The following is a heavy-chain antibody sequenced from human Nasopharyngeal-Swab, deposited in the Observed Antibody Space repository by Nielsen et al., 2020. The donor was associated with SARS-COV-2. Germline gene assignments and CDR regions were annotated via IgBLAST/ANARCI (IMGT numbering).Heavy chain of an antibody. CDR3: ATRGFDFWSGSPSTNYYDMDV. D-gene: IGHD3-3*01. Sequence: SETLSLTCTVSGGSISSYYWSWIRQPPGKGLEWIGYIYYSGSTNYNPSLKSRVTISVDTSKNQFSLKLSSVTAADTAVYYCATRGFDFWSGSPSTNYYDMDVWGQGTTVTVSS. CDR1: GGSISSYY. J-gene: IGHJ6*02. V-gene: IGHV4-59*13. CDR2: IYYSGST.